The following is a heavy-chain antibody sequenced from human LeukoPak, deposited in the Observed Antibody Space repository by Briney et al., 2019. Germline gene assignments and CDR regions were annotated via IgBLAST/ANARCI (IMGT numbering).Heavy chain of an antibody. CDR1: GGSFSGYY. Sequence: SETLSLTCAVYGGSFSGYYWSWIRQPPGKGLEWIGYIYYSGSTNYNPSLKSRVTISVDTSKNQFSLKLSSVTAADTAVYYCARHGSGGYDGYYYGMDVWGQGTTVTVSS. CDR3: ARHGSGGYDGYYYGMDV. V-gene: IGHV4-59*08. CDR2: IYYSGST. J-gene: IGHJ6*02. D-gene: IGHD5-12*01.